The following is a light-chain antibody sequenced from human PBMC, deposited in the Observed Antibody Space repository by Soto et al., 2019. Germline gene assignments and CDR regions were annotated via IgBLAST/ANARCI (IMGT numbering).Light chain of an antibody. Sequence: EIVLTQSPGTLSLSPGERATLSCRASQSVSSSYVAWYQQKPGQAPRLLIYGASSRATGIPHRFSGSGSGTDFTLTISSLEPEDFAVYYCQQYGSSRTFGQVTKVEIK. J-gene: IGKJ1*01. CDR1: QSVSSSY. V-gene: IGKV3-20*01. CDR2: GAS. CDR3: QQYGSSRT.